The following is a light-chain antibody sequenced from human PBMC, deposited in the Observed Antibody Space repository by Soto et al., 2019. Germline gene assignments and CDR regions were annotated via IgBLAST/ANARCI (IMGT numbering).Light chain of an antibody. V-gene: IGLV2-14*01. J-gene: IGLJ2*01. CDR1: SSDVGGYNY. CDR3: SSYTSSSTPGVV. Sequence: QSALTQPASVSGSPGQSITISCTGTSSDVGGYNYVSWYQQHPGKAPKLMIYDVSNRPSGVSNRFSGSKSGNTASLTISGLQAEDEADYYRSSYTSSSTPGVVFGGGTKLTVL. CDR2: DVS.